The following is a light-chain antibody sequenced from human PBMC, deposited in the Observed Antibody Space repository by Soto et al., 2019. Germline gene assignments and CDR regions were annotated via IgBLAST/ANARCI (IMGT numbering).Light chain of an antibody. V-gene: IGLV2-14*01. CDR1: SSDIGAYNY. Sequence: QSVLTQPASVSGSPGQSVTISCTGSSSDIGAYNYVSWYQHHPGNAPKLLIYEVTNRPSGVSDRFSGSKSGNAASLTISGLQADDEADYYCSSYTASFLRVFGSGTKLTVL. J-gene: IGLJ1*01. CDR3: SSYTASFLRV. CDR2: EVT.